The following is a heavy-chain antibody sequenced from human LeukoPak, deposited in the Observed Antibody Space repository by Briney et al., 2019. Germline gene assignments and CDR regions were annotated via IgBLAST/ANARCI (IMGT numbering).Heavy chain of an antibody. CDR2: IKQDGSEE. J-gene: IGHJ4*02. CDR3: AREGGWGSPAGY. D-gene: IGHD2-2*01. V-gene: IGHV3-7*01. CDR1: GFTFSSYW. Sequence: GGSLRLSCAASGFTFSSYWMTWVRQAPGKGLEWVANIKQDGSEENYVDSVKGRFTISRDNAKNSLYLQMNSLRAEDTAVYFCAREGGWGSPAGYWGQGTLVTVSS.